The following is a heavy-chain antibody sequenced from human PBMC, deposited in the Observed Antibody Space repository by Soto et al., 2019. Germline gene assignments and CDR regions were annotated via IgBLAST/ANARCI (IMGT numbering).Heavy chain of an antibody. CDR3: ARDIGLAGIAPAAFDI. V-gene: IGHV1-18*01. D-gene: IGHD1-26*01. Sequence: GASVKVSSKAACYTFTSYGIIWGRQAPGQGLEWMGWISPYNGNTNYAQKLQGRATMTTDTSTSTAYLELRSLKSDDTAVYYCARDIGLAGIAPAAFDIWGQGTMVTVSS. CDR1: CYTFTSYG. J-gene: IGHJ3*02. CDR2: ISPYNGNT.